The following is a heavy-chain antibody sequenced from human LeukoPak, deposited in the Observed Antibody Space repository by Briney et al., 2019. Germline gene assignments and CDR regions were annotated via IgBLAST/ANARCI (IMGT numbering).Heavy chain of an antibody. Sequence: GGSLRLSCAASGFTFSSYWMSWVRQAPGKGLEWVANIKQDGSQKYYADSVKGRFTISRDNSKNTLYLQMNSLRAEDTAVYYCAKPSSSWYIYFDYWGQGTLVTVSS. CDR3: AKPSSSWYIYFDY. CDR1: GFTFSSYW. CDR2: IKQDGSQK. D-gene: IGHD6-13*01. V-gene: IGHV3-7*01. J-gene: IGHJ4*02.